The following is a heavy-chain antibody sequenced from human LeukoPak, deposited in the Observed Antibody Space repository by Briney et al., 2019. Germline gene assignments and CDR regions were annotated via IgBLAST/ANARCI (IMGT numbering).Heavy chain of an antibody. CDR2: INPNSGGT. CDR3: ARGALGFDY. V-gene: IGHV1-2*02. CDR1: GYTFTGYY. J-gene: IGHJ4*02. D-gene: IGHD3-3*02. Sequence: ASVKVSCKASGYTFTGYYMHWVRQAPGQGLGWMGWINPNSGGTNYAQKFQGRVTMTRNTSISTAYMELSSLRSEDTAVYYCARGALGFDYWGQGTLVTVSS.